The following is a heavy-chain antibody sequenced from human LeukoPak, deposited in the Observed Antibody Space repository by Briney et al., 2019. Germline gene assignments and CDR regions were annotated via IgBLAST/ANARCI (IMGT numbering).Heavy chain of an antibody. V-gene: IGHV1-69*13. J-gene: IGHJ3*02. CDR3: ARVRVFGNDAFDI. CDR2: IIPIFGTA. CDR1: GGTFISYA. D-gene: IGHD3-16*01. Sequence: SVKVSCKASGGTFISYAISWVRQAPGQGLEWMGGIIPIFGTANYAQKFQGRVTITADESTSTAYMELSSLRSEDTAVYYCARVRVFGNDAFDIWGQGTMVTVSS.